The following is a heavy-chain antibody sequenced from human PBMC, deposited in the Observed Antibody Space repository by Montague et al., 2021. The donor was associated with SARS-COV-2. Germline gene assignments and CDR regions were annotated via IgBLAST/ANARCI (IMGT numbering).Heavy chain of an antibody. CDR1: IGSISSGSYY. V-gene: IGHV4-61*02. D-gene: IGHD6-25*01. J-gene: IGHJ5*02. Sequence: TLSLTCTVSIGSISSGSYYWSWIRQPAGKGLEWIGRIYTRGSTNYKPSLKSRVTISVDTSKNQFSLKLSSVTAADTAVYYCARDGYSSGWNGLHWFDPWGQGTLVTVSS. CDR2: IYTRGST. CDR3: ARDGYSSGWNGLHWFDP.